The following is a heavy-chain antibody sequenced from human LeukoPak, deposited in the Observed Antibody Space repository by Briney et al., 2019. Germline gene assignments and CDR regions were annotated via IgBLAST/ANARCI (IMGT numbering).Heavy chain of an antibody. Sequence: GRSLRLSCAASGFTFSSYEMNRVRQAPGKGLEWVSYISSSGSTIYYADSVKGRFTISRDNAKNSLDLQMNSLGAEDTAVYFCAPPPVGIDVWGRGTSVTISS. CDR2: ISSSGSTI. J-gene: IGHJ6*04. CDR3: APPPVGIDV. CDR1: GFTFSSYE. V-gene: IGHV3-48*03. D-gene: IGHD4-17*01.